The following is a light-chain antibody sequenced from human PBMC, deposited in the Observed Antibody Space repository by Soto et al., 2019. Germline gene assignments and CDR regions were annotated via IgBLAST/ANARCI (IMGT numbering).Light chain of an antibody. V-gene: IGKV3-20*01. Sequence: EIVLTQSPGTLSLSPGERATLSCRASQSVSSSYLAWYQQKPGQAPRRLIYGASSRATGIPDRFSGSGSGTAFTLTISRLEPEDFAVYYCQQYGSSTPMYTFGQGTKLEIK. CDR3: QQYGSSTPMYT. J-gene: IGKJ2*01. CDR2: GAS. CDR1: QSVSSSY.